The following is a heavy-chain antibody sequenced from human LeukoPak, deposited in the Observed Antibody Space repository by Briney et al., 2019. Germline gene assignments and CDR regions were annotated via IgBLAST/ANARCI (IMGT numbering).Heavy chain of an antibody. CDR3: ASQPAAADVDY. Sequence: PGGSLRLSCAASGFTFSSYEMNWVRQAPGKGLEWVANIKQDGSKKSYVDSVKGRFTISRDNAKNSLYLQMNSLRADDTGIYYCASQPAAADVDYWGQGTLVTVSS. CDR2: IKQDGSKK. CDR1: GFTFSSYE. V-gene: IGHV3-7*03. D-gene: IGHD2-2*01. J-gene: IGHJ4*02.